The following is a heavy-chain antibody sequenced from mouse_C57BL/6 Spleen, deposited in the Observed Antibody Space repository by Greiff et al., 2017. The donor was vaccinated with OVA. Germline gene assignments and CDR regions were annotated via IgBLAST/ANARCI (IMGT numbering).Heavy chain of an antibody. V-gene: IGHV5-4*01. J-gene: IGHJ2*01. CDR1: GFTFSSYA. D-gene: IGHD1-1*01. CDR3: AREYGSSFFDY. Sequence: EVKLVESGGGLVKPGGSLKFSCAASGFTFSSYAMSWVRQTPETRLAWVATISDGGSYTYYPDNVKGRFTISRDNAKKNLYLQMSHLKSEDTAMYYCAREYGSSFFDYWGQGTTLTVSS. CDR2: ISDGGSYT.